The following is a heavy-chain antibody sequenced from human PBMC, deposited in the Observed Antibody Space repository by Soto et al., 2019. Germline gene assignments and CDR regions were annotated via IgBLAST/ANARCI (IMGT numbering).Heavy chain of an antibody. CDR2: IIPIFGTA. CDR3: ARGAGDSGSPRRAFDI. Sequence: QVQLVQSGAEVKTPGSSVKVSCKASGGTFSSYAISWVRQAPGQGLEWMGGIIPIFGTANYAQKVQGRVTITADESTRTGYMELRSLRAEDTAVYYFARGAGDSGSPRRAFDIWGQGTIVTGSS. CDR1: GGTFSSYA. V-gene: IGHV1-69*01. J-gene: IGHJ3*02. D-gene: IGHD1-26*01.